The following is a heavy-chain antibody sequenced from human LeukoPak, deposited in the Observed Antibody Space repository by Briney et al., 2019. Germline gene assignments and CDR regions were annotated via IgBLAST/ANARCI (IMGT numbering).Heavy chain of an antibody. CDR3: ARGEDYGSGTNFDY. D-gene: IGHD3-10*01. CDR2: MNPNSGNT. J-gene: IGHJ4*02. V-gene: IGHV1-8*01. CDR1: GYTFTSYD. Sequence: ASVKVSCKASGYTFTSYDINWVRQAIGQGLEWMGWMNPNSGNTGYAQKFQGRVTMTRNTSISTAYMELSSLRSEDTAVYYCARGEDYGSGTNFDYWGQGTLVTVSS.